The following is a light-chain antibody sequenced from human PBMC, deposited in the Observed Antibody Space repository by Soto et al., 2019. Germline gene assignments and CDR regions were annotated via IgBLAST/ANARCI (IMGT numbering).Light chain of an antibody. Sequence: QSALTQPPSASGAPGQRVTLSCTGSSSNIGAHYDVHWYQQFPGTAPKLLIYGNRNRPSGVPDRFSGSKSGASASLAISGLQAEDEADYYCQSYDSRLSDVVFVGGTKLTVL. CDR1: SSNIGAHYD. CDR2: GNR. J-gene: IGLJ2*01. V-gene: IGLV1-40*01. CDR3: QSYDSRLSDVV.